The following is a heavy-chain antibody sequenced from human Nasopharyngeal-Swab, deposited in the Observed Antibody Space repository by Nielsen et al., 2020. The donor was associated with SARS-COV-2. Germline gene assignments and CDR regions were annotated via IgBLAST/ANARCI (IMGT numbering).Heavy chain of an antibody. CDR3: AKRGYSYAYPDLSVDY. V-gene: IGHV3-30-3*02. CDR1: GFTFSSYA. Sequence: GGSLRLSCAASGFTFSSYAMHWVRQAPGKGLDWVAVISYDGSNKYYADSVKGRFTISRDNSKNTLYLQMNSLRAEDTAVYYCAKRGYSYAYPDLSVDYWGQGTLVTVSS. J-gene: IGHJ4*02. D-gene: IGHD5-18*01. CDR2: ISYDGSNK.